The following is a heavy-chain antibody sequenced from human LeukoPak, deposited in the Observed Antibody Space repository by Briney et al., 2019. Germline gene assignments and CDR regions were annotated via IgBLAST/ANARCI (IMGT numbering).Heavy chain of an antibody. Sequence: GGSLRPSCAASGFTFSSYGMHWVRQAPGKGLEWVAVISYDGSNKYYADSVKGRFTISRDNSKNTLYLQMNSLRAEDTAVYYCAKPPYYYDSSGYYLDYWGQGTLVTVSS. CDR1: GFTFSSYG. V-gene: IGHV3-30*18. CDR3: AKPPYYYDSSGYYLDY. D-gene: IGHD3-22*01. CDR2: ISYDGSNK. J-gene: IGHJ4*02.